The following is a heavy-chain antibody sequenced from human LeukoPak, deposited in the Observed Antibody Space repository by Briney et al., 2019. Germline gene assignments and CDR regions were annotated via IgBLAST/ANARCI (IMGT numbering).Heavy chain of an antibody. V-gene: IGHV3-30*04. J-gene: IGHJ4*02. CDR1: AFTFSSYA. CDR2: ISYDGSNK. Sequence: PGRSLRLSCAASAFTFSSYAMHWVRQAPGKGLEWVAVISYDGSNKYYADSVKGRFTISRDNSKSTLYLQMNSLRAEDTAVYYCARDLYYWGQGTLVTVSS. CDR3: ARDLYY.